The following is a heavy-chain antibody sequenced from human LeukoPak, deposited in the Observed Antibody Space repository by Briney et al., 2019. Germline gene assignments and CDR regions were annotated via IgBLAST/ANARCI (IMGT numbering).Heavy chain of an antibody. V-gene: IGHV1-46*03. CDR1: GYTFTSYY. CDR2: INRSGGRK. J-gene: IGHJ4*02. CDR3: ARDPGLRGRDGYNPNFDY. Sequence: AALKDSCKQSGYTFTSYYMHSVPPTPEQRLEWMGIINRSGGRKSYAQKFQGRVTMTRDTSTSTVYMELSSLRSEDTAVYYWARDPGLRGRDGYNPNFDYWGQGTRVTVSS. D-gene: IGHD5-24*01.